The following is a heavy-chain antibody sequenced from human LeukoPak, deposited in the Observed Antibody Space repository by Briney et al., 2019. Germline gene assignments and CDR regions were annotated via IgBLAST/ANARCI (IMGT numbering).Heavy chain of an antibody. J-gene: IGHJ4*02. CDR2: ISWNSGSI. V-gene: IGHV3-9*01. D-gene: IGHD2-15*01. CDR3: ARDALVVVAAT. Sequence: GRSLRLSCAASGFTFDDYAMHWVRQAPGKGLEWVSGISWNSGSIGYADSVKGRFTISRDNAKNSLYLQMNSLRAEDTAVYYCARDALVVVAATWGQGTLVTVSS. CDR1: GFTFDDYA.